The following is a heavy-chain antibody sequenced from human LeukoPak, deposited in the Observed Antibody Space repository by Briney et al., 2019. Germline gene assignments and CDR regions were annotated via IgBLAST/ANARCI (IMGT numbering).Heavy chain of an antibody. D-gene: IGHD1-1*01. CDR2: INHSGST. J-gene: IGHJ4*02. Sequence: SETLSLTCAVYGGSFSGYYWSWIRQPPGKGLEWSGEINHSGSTNYNPSLKSRVTISVDTSKNQFSLKLSSVTAADTAVYYCARGRRRYNWNESFDYWGQGTLVTVSS. V-gene: IGHV4-34*01. CDR3: ARGRRRYNWNESFDY. CDR1: GGSFSGYY.